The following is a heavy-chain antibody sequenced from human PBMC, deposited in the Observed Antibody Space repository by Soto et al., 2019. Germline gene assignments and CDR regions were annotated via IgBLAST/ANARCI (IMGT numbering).Heavy chain of an antibody. CDR1: GGSISSGGYY. CDR3: ARAREYYDFWSAYDGGGYFDL. D-gene: IGHD3-3*01. Sequence: QVQLQESGPGLVKPSQTLSLTCTVSGGSISSGGYYWSWIRQHPGKGLEWIGYIYYSGSTYYNPTLKSRVTISVDPSKNHFSLKLSSVTAADTAVHYCARAREYYDFWSAYDGGGYFDLWGRGTLVTVSS. CDR2: IYYSGST. J-gene: IGHJ2*01. V-gene: IGHV4-31*03.